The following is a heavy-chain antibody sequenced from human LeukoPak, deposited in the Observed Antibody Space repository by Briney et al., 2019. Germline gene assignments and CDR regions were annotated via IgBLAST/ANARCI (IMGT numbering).Heavy chain of an antibody. V-gene: IGHV3-21*01. D-gene: IGHD5-18*01. CDR2: ISSSSSYI. Sequence: GGSLRLSCAASGFTFSSYAMSWVRQAPGKGLEWVSSISSSSSYIYYADSVKGRFTISRDNAKNSLYLQMNSLRAEDTAVYYCARLRTAMVPRQPRYFDYWGQGTLVTVSS. J-gene: IGHJ4*02. CDR3: ARLRTAMVPRQPRYFDY. CDR1: GFTFSSYA.